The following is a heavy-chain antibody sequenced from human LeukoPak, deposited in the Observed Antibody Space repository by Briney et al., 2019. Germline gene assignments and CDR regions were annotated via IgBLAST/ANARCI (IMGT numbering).Heavy chain of an antibody. D-gene: IGHD2-8*01. CDR2: IYYSGST. J-gene: IGHJ4*02. V-gene: IGHV4-39*06. Sequence: TSETLSLTCTVSGGSISSSSYYWGWIRQPPGKGLEWIGSIYYSGSTYYNPSLKSRVTISVDTSKNQFPLKLSSVTAADTAVYYCARVTSRLGVCDYWGQGTLVTVSS. CDR1: GGSISSSSYY. CDR3: ARVTSRLGVCDY.